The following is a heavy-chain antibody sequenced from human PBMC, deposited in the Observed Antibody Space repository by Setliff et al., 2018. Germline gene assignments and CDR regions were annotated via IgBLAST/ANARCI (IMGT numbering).Heavy chain of an antibody. CDR2: VYYNGNT. V-gene: IGHV4-59*11. CDR3: ARDRTAYNYGMDV. CDR1: GGSLTQRY. D-gene: IGHD5-18*01. J-gene: IGHJ6*02. Sequence: SETLTLTCTLSGGSLTQRYWSWVRQPPGKGLEWIGYVYYNGNTNYSPSLKSRVTISADTSKNQVSLKLTSATAADTAVYYCARDRTAYNYGMDVWGQGTTVTVSS.